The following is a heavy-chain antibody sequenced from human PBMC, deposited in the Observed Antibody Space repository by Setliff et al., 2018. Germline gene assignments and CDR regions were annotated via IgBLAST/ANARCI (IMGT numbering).Heavy chain of an antibody. CDR3: ARDVFPYHYEGAFDI. CDR1: GYTFTSHY. V-gene: IGHV1-46*01. J-gene: IGHJ3*02. Sequence: ASVKVSCKASGYTFTSHYMHWVRQAPGLGLEWMGTINPSSGRTSYAQKFQGRVTMTRDTSTSTVYKDMSSLRSEDTAVYYCARDVFPYHYEGAFDIWGQGTMGTVS. D-gene: IGHD3-22*01. CDR2: INPSSGRT.